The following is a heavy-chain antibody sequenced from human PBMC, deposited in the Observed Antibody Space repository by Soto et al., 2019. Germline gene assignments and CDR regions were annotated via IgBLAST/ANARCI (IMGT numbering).Heavy chain of an antibody. J-gene: IGHJ6*02. CDR1: GYNVNTNW. V-gene: IGHV5-51*01. CDR3: ARQGSSSWRYYYGMDV. CDR2: IYPGDSDT. D-gene: IGHD6-13*01. Sequence: ESLKISCKGSGYNVNTNWIAWVRQMPGKGLEWMGIIYPGDSDTNYSPSFQGHVTISADKSISTAYLQWSSLKASDTAMYYCARQGSSSWRYYYGMDVWGQGTTVTVSS.